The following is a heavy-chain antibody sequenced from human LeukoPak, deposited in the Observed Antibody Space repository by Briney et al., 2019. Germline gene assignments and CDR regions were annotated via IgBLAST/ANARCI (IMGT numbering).Heavy chain of an antibody. CDR2: ISYDGSNK. V-gene: IGHV3-30-3*01. J-gene: IGHJ4*02. Sequence: GGSPRLSCAASGFTFSSYAMHWVRQAPGKGLEWVAVISYDGSNKYYADSVKGRFTISRDNSKNTLYLQMNSLRAEDTAVYYCARAQSYYYGSGSYLVYWGQGTLVTVSS. CDR3: ARAQSYYYGSGSYLVY. D-gene: IGHD3-10*01. CDR1: GFTFSSYA.